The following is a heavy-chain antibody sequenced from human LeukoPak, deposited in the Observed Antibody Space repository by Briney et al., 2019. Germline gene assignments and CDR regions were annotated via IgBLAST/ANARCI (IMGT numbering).Heavy chain of an antibody. V-gene: IGHV1-69*13. J-gene: IGHJ6*03. CDR1: GGTFSSYA. CDR2: IIPIFGTA. CDR3: ARGSLIVPRMDV. Sequence: SVKVSCKASGGTFSSYAISWVRQAPGQGLEWMGGIIPIFGTANYAQKFQGRVTITADESTSTAYMELSSLRSEDTAVYYCARGSLIVPRMDVWGKGTTVTVSS. D-gene: IGHD2-8*01.